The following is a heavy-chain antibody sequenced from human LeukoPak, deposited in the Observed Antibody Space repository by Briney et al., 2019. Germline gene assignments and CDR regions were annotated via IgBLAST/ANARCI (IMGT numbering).Heavy chain of an antibody. CDR1: GFTVSSNY. CDR2: IYSGGST. Sequence: GGSLRLSCAASGFTVSSNYMSWVRQAPGKGLEWVSVIYSGGSTYYADSVKGRFTISRDNSKNTLYLQMNSLRAEDTAVYYCARDLSGGSYYDYWGQGTLVTVSS. J-gene: IGHJ4*02. CDR3: ARDLSGGSYYDY. D-gene: IGHD1-26*01. V-gene: IGHV3-66*01.